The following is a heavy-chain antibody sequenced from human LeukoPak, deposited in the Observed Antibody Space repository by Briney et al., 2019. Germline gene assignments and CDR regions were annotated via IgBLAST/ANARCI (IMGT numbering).Heavy chain of an antibody. Sequence: SETLSHTRTVSGGSISSSSYYWGWIRQPPGKGLEWIGSIYYSGSTYYNPSLKSRVTISVDTSKNQFSLKLSSVTAADTAVYYCARHEDIVVVPAAARGAFDIWGQGTMVTVSS. CDR3: ARHEDIVVVPAAARGAFDI. V-gene: IGHV4-39*01. CDR2: IYYSGST. CDR1: GGSISSSSYY. J-gene: IGHJ3*02. D-gene: IGHD2-2*01.